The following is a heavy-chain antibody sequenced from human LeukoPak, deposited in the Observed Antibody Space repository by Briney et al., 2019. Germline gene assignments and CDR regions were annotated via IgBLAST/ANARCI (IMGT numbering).Heavy chain of an antibody. CDR2: INPNSGGT. Sequence: GASVKVSCKASGYTFTGYYMHWVRQAPGQGLEWMGWINPNSGGTNYAQKFQGRVTMTRDTSISTASMELRSLRSDDTAVYYCARGLQETLAWLKAFSAFDIWGQGTMVTVSS. CDR3: ARGLQETLAWLKAFSAFDI. V-gene: IGHV1-2*02. CDR1: GYTFTGYY. D-gene: IGHD5-24*01. J-gene: IGHJ3*02.